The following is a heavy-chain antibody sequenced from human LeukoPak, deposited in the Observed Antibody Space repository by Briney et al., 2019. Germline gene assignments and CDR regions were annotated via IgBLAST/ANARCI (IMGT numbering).Heavy chain of an antibody. J-gene: IGHJ4*02. Sequence: GGSLRLSCTASGFTFGDYAMSWVRQAPGKGLEWVGRIKSKTDGGTTDYAAPVKGRFTISRDDSKNTLYLQMNSLKTEDTAVYYCSYDAFDYWGQGTLVTVSS. D-gene: IGHD5-12*01. V-gene: IGHV3-15*01. CDR3: SYDAFDY. CDR1: GFTFGDYA. CDR2: IKSKTDGGTT.